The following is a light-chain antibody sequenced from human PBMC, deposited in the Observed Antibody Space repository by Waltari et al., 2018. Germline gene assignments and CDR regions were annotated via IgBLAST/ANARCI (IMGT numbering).Light chain of an antibody. J-gene: IGLJ2*01. CDR1: STDIGANDY. Sequence: QSVVTQPASVSGSPGQSISISCTGTSTDIGANDYVSWYQQHPGRAPQLVIYDVRVRPSAVSIRFSGSKSGNTASLTISGLQAEDEALYYCSSYTLTNPVVFGGGTKLTVL. V-gene: IGLV2-14*03. CDR3: SSYTLTNPVV. CDR2: DVR.